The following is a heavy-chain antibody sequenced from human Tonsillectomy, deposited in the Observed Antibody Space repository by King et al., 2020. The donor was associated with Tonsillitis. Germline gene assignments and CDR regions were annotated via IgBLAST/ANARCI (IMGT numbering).Heavy chain of an antibody. CDR1: GFTFSSYS. CDR3: ASGDGYPAAAYPYYFDY. Sequence: VQLVESGGGLVQPGGSLRLSCAASGFTFSSYSMNWVRQAPGKGLEWVSDISSSSRTIYYADSVKGRFTISRDNAKNSLYLQMNSLRDEDTAVYYCASGDGYPAAAYPYYFDYWGQGTLVTVSS. J-gene: IGHJ4*02. CDR2: ISSSSRTI. V-gene: IGHV3-48*02. D-gene: IGHD5-18*01.